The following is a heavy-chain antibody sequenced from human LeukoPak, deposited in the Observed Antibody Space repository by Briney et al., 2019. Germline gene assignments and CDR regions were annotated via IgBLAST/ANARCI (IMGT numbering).Heavy chain of an antibody. J-gene: IGHJ3*02. Sequence: PGGSLRLSCAASGFTFSDYYMSWIRQAPGKGLEWVSYISSSGSTIYYADSVKGRFTISRDNAENSLYLQMNSLRAEDTAVYYCARDRRGYSYAFDIWGQGTMVTVSS. V-gene: IGHV3-11*04. D-gene: IGHD2-2*03. CDR1: GFTFSDYY. CDR3: ARDRRGYSYAFDI. CDR2: ISSSGSTI.